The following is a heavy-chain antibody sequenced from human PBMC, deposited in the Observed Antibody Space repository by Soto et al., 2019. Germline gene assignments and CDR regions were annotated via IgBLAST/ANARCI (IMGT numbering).Heavy chain of an antibody. CDR1: GYTFTGYY. J-gene: IGHJ6*02. CDR2: INPNSGGT. Sequence: QVQLVQSGAEVKKPGASVKVSCKASGYTFTGYYMHWVRQAPGQGLEWMGWINPNSGGTNYAQKFQGWVTMTRDTYISTAYLARSTVRSDDTASYYCARRPCGGYHSHKHCYYYCRIDVWSQGGTVTV. D-gene: IGHD2-21*01. V-gene: IGHV1-2*04. CDR3: ARRPCGGYHSHKHCYYYCRIDV.